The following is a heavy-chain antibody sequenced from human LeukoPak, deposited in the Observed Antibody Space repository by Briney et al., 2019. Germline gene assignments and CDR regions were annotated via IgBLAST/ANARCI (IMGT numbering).Heavy chain of an antibody. V-gene: IGHV1-2*02. CDR2: INPNSGGT. J-gene: IGHJ4*02. D-gene: IGHD4-17*01. CDR3: ARDAPDYGSIDY. CDR1: GYTFNGYY. Sequence: ASVKVSCKASGYTFNGYYMHWVRQAPGQGLEWMGWINPNSGGTNYAQKFQGRVTMTRDTSISTAYMELSRLRSDDTAVYYCARDAPDYGSIDYWGQGTLVTVSS.